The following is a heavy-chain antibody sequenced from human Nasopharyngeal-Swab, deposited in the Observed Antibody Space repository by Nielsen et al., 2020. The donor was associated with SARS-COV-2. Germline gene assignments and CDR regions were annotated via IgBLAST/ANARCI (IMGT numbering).Heavy chain of an antibody. CDR3: ARDGTTAHDYYYYMDV. J-gene: IGHJ6*03. D-gene: IGHD4-17*01. CDR1: GFTLSAYT. V-gene: IGHV3-48*04. CDR2: ISYTSSTI. Sequence: GGSLRLSCVASGFTLSAYTMNRVRQAPGKGPEWLSYISYTSSTIYYADSVKGRFTISRDNAKNSLYLQMNSLRAEDTAVYYCARDGTTAHDYYYYMDVWGKGTTVTVSS.